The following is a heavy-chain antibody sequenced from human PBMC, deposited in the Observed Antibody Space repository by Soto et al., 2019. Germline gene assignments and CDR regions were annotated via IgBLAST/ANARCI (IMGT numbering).Heavy chain of an antibody. J-gene: IGHJ5*02. D-gene: IGHD5-12*01. V-gene: IGHV5-51*01. Sequence: GESLKISCKGSGYSFTSYWIGWVRQMPGKGLEWMGIIYPGDSDTRYSPSFQGRVTLTRDTSASTAYMDLSSLRSEDTAIYYCARAISGYVTWGQGTLVTVSS. CDR2: IYPGDSDT. CDR1: GYSFTSYW. CDR3: ARAISGYVT.